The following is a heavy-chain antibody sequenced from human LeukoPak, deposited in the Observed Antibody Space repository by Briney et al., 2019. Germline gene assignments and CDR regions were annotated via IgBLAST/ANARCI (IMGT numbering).Heavy chain of an antibody. D-gene: IGHD3-10*01. Sequence: PGRSLRLSCAASGITFDDYAMHWVRQAPGKGLEWVSGISWNSGSIGYADSVKGRFTISRDNAKNSLYLQMNSLRAEDTALYYCAKDRTGSGNFDYWGQGTLVTVSS. J-gene: IGHJ4*02. CDR3: AKDRTGSGNFDY. V-gene: IGHV3-9*01. CDR2: ISWNSGSI. CDR1: GITFDDYA.